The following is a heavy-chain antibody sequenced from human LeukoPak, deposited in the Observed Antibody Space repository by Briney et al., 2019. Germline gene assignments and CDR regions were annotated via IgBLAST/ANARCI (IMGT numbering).Heavy chain of an antibody. CDR1: GFTFSSYG. CDR3: ARPGYSSSWYGMYNWFDP. D-gene: IGHD6-13*01. V-gene: IGHV3-30*02. Sequence: GGSLRLSCAASGFTFSSYGMHWVRQAPGKGLEWVAFIRYDGSNKYYADSVKGRFTISRDNSKNTLYLQMNSLRAEDTAVYYCARPGYSSSWYGMYNWFDPWGQGTLVTVSS. J-gene: IGHJ5*02. CDR2: IRYDGSNK.